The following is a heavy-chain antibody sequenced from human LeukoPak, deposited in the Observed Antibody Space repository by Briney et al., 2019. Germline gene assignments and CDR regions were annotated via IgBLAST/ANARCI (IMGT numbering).Heavy chain of an antibody. CDR1: GYSISSGYY. V-gene: IGHV4-38-2*01. CDR2: ISYSGST. Sequence: SETLSLTCAVSGYSISSGYYWGWIRQPPGKGLEWIGSISYSGSTYYNPSLKSRVTISVDTSKNQFSLKLSSVTAADTAVYYCTSKQWVYYYMDVWGKGTTVTVSS. J-gene: IGHJ6*03. D-gene: IGHD6-19*01. CDR3: TSKQWVYYYMDV.